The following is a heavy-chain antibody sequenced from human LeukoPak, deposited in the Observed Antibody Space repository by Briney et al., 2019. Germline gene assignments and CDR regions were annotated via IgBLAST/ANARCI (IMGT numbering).Heavy chain of an antibody. D-gene: IGHD3-10*01. CDR1: GFTLSSYW. Sequence: GGSLRLSCAASGFTLSSYWMHWVRQAPGKGLVWVSRINSDGSSTSYADSVKGRFTISRDNAKNTLYLQMNSLRAEDTAVYYCARDRGGHYGSGAFDIWGQGTMVTVSS. J-gene: IGHJ3*02. CDR2: INSDGSST. CDR3: ARDRGGHYGSGAFDI. V-gene: IGHV3-74*01.